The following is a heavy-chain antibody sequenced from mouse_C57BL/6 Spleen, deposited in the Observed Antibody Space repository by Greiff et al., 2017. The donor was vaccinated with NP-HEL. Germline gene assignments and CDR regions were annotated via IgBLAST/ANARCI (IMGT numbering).Heavy chain of an antibody. V-gene: IGHV1-15*01. Sequence: VQLQQSGAELVRPGASVTLSCKASGYTFTDYEMHWVKQTPVHGLEWIGAIDPETGGTAYNQKFKGKAILTADKSSSTAYMELSSLTSEDSAVYYCTVYGNYGWYGDVWGTGTTVTVSS. CDR2: IDPETGGT. CDR1: GYTFTDYE. J-gene: IGHJ1*03. CDR3: TVYGNYGWYGDV. D-gene: IGHD2-10*02.